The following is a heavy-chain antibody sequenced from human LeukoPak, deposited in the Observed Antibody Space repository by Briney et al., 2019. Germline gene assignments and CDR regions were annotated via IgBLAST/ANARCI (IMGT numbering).Heavy chain of an antibody. CDR3: ARVRGYYYMDV. Sequence: PGGSLRLSCAGPGFTFSSYEMSWVRQAPGKGLEWVSYISTSGGTTYYADSVKGRFTISRDIAENSLYLQMNSLRGEATAVYYCARVRGYYYMDVWGKGTTVTVSS. D-gene: IGHD3-10*01. CDR2: ISTSGGTT. J-gene: IGHJ6*03. V-gene: IGHV3-48*03. CDR1: GFTFSSYE.